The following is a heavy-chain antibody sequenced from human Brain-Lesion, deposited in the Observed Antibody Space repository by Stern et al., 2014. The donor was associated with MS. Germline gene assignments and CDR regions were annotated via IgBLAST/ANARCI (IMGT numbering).Heavy chain of an antibody. D-gene: IGHD5-18*01. CDR1: GFTFSSYT. CDR2: INRGSDYI. J-gene: IGHJ6*02. V-gene: IGHV3-21*01. CDR3: ARVETPLADFYYYYGMDV. Sequence: VQLVESGGGLVKPGGSLRLSCAASGFTFSSYTMNWVRQAPGKGLEWVSSINRGSDYIYYADSVKGRFTISRDNAKNSLYLQMNSLRAEDTALYYCARVETPLADFYYYYGMDVWGQGTTVTVSS.